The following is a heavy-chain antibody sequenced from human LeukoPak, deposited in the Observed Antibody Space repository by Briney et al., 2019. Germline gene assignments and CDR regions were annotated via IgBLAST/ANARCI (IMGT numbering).Heavy chain of an antibody. CDR1: GFTFDDYA. Sequence: SGRSLRLSCAASGFTFDDYAMHWVRQAPGKGLVWVARINKDGRSTTYADSVKGRFTISRDNAKNTLSLQMNSLRAEDTALYYCVRDVRGIGQDYYYMDVWGKGTTVTVSS. CDR2: INKDGRST. D-gene: IGHD3/OR15-3a*01. J-gene: IGHJ6*03. CDR3: VRDVRGIGQDYYYMDV. V-gene: IGHV3-74*01.